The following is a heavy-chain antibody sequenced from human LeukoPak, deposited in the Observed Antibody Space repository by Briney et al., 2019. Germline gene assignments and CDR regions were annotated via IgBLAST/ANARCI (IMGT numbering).Heavy chain of an antibody. Sequence: PGGSLRLSCAASGLIFSKYGMHGVRQAPGKGLEWVAFIWYDGSIKYYADSVRGRFTISRDNSKDTLDLQMNSLRAEDTTVYYCASAAGPFDNWGQGTMVTVSS. CDR1: GLIFSKYG. V-gene: IGHV3-30*02. J-gene: IGHJ3*02. D-gene: IGHD2-2*01. CDR2: IWYDGSIK. CDR3: ASAAGPFDN.